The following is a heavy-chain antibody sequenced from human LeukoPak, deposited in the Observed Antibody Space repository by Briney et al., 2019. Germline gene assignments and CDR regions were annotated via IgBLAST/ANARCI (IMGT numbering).Heavy chain of an antibody. CDR1: GGSFSGYY. CDR2: INHSGST. D-gene: IGHD6-13*01. J-gene: IGHJ4*02. V-gene: IGHV4-34*01. Sequence: SETLSLTCAVYGGSFSGYYWSWIRQPPGKGLEWIGEINHSGSTNYNPSLKSRVTISVDTSKNQFSLKLSSVTAADTAVYYCARGERRRGSAACSLPYWGQGTLVTVSS. CDR3: ARGERRRGSAACSLPY.